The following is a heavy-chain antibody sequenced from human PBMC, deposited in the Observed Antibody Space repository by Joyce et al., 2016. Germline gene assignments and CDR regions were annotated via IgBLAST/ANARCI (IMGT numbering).Heavy chain of an antibody. CDR3: ARNRYGTGDFDF. Sequence: QVQLVQSGAEVKTPGASVKVSCKASGYTFTNFDSNWVRQAPGQGREWLGGMTPNSGNTGYAQNFQGRVTRTRDTAISTAYMGLSSLRSEDTAVYFCARNRYGTGDFDFWGQGTPVTVSS. D-gene: IGHD7-27*01. CDR1: GYTFTNFD. CDR2: MTPNSGNT. J-gene: IGHJ4*02. V-gene: IGHV1-8*01.